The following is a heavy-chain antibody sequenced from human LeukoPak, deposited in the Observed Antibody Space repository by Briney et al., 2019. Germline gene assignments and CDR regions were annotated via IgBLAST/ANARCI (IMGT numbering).Heavy chain of an antibody. J-gene: IGHJ4*02. CDR1: VGSIISYY. CDR3: ARSHSIAAAGFDY. Sequence: SEPLSLTGTVSVGSIISYYWSWFRRPPGRGREGIGYIYYSGSTNYNPSLKSRVTISVDTSKNQFSLKLSSVTAADMAVYYCARSHSIAAAGFDYWGQGTLVTVSS. D-gene: IGHD6-13*01. V-gene: IGHV4-59*08. CDR2: IYYSGST.